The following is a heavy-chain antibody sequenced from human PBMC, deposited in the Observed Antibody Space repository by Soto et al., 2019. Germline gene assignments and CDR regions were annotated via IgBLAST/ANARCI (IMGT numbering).Heavy chain of an antibody. Sequence: SETLSLTCTVSGGSISSGAYYWSWIRQHPGKGLEWIGYIYYSGSTYYNPSLKSRVTISVDTSKNQFSLKLSSVTAADTAVYFCARQTWIQKWYFDLWGRGTLVTVSS. CDR1: GGSISSGAYY. CDR2: IYYSGST. J-gene: IGHJ2*01. D-gene: IGHD5-18*01. CDR3: ARQTWIQKWYFDL. V-gene: IGHV4-31*03.